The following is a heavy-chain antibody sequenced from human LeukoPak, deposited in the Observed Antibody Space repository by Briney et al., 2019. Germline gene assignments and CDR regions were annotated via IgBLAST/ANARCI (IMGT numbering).Heavy chain of an antibody. CDR1: GFAFSDYE. Sequence: GGSLRLSCAASGFAFSDYEMNWVRQAPGKGLEWISYISSSGTIIYYADSLKGRFTISRDNAKNSLYLQMNSLRAEDTAVYYCARDLAWDAFDIWGQGTMVTVSS. J-gene: IGHJ3*02. CDR2: ISSSGTII. CDR3: ARDLAWDAFDI. V-gene: IGHV3-48*03.